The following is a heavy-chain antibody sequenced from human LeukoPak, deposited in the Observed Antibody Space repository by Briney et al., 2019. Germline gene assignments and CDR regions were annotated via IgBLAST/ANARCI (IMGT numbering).Heavy chain of an antibody. V-gene: IGHV4-59*01. CDR2: IFYSGST. CDR3: VRDRGEFSYSHDY. J-gene: IGHJ4*02. CDR1: GGSMSSYY. Sequence: SETLSLTCTVSGGSMSSYYWTWIRQPPGKGLEWIAYIFYSGSTNYNPSLKSRVTISLDTSKNQFSLKLSSVTAADTAVYYCVRDRGEFSYSHDYWGQGTLVTVSS. D-gene: IGHD1-26*01.